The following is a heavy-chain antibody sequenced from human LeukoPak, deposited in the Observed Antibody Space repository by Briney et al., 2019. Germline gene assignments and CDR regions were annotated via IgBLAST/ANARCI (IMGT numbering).Heavy chain of an antibody. CDR3: ARESEGGTGTSCPDY. Sequence: PGGSLRLSCVASGFTFSTYGMHWVRQAPGKGLEWVAGIQSNGRNKYYVDSVKGRFAISRDNSKSTLYLQVNSLRVEDTALYYCARESEGGTGTSCPDYWGQGTLVTVSS. CDR2: IQSNGRNK. CDR1: GFTFSTYG. J-gene: IGHJ4*02. D-gene: IGHD2-2*01. V-gene: IGHV3-30*03.